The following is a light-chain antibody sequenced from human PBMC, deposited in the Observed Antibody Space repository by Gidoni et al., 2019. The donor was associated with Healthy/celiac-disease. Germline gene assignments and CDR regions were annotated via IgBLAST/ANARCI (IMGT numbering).Light chain of an antibody. J-gene: IGKJ2*01. V-gene: IGKV3-11*01. CDR3: QQRSNWPPYT. CDR1: QSVSSY. CDR2: DAS. Sequence: EMVWNQSPATLSLSPGERATRSCRASQSVSSYLAWYQQKPGQAPRLLIYDASNRATGIPARFSGSGSGTDFTLTISSLEPEDFAVYYCQQRSNWPPYTFXXXTKLEIK.